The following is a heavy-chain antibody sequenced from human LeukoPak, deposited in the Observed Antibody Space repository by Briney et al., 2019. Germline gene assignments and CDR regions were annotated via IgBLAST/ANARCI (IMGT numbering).Heavy chain of an antibody. CDR1: GFTFDDYA. J-gene: IGHJ6*02. Sequence: PGGSLRLSCAASGFTFDDYAMHWVRQAPGKDLEWVSLISLDGDTTYYADSVKGRFTISRDNSKDSLYLQMNSLRAEDTALYYCAKGDSSGLRAYYYYGIDVWGQGTTVTVSS. CDR3: AKGDSSGLRAYYYYGIDV. CDR2: ISLDGDTT. V-gene: IGHV3-43D*03. D-gene: IGHD6-19*01.